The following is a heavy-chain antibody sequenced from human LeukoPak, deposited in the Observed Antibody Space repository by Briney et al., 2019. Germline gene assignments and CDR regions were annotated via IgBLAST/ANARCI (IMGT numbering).Heavy chain of an antibody. Sequence: SETLSLTCAVSGYSISSGYYWGWIRQPPGKGLEWIGSIYHSRSTYYNPSLKSRVTISVDTSKNQFSLKLSSVTAADTAVYYCARHGNCSSTSCFDYWGQGTLVTVSS. V-gene: IGHV4-38-2*01. CDR2: IYHSRST. D-gene: IGHD2-2*01. J-gene: IGHJ4*02. CDR1: GYSISSGYY. CDR3: ARHGNCSSTSCFDY.